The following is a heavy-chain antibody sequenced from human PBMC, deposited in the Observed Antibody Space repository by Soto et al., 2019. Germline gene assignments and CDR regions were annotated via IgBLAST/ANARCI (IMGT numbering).Heavy chain of an antibody. CDR1: GFTVGSNY. J-gene: IGHJ4*02. V-gene: IGHV3-53*01. D-gene: IGHD4-17*01. Sequence: EVQLVESGGGLIQPGGSLRLSCAASGFTVGSNYMSWVRQAPGKGLEWVSVIYSGGNTYYADSVKGRFTISRDNSKNTLYLQMNSLRAEDTAVYYCASRSTVTHGRGLDYWGQGTLVTVSS. CDR2: IYSGGNT. CDR3: ASRSTVTHGRGLDY.